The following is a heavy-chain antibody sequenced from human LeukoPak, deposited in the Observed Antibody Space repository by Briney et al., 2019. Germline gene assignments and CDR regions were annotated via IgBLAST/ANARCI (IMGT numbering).Heavy chain of an antibody. V-gene: IGHV3-53*05. D-gene: IGHD2-2*01. CDR3: VKDRYCSSTSCYAPFDY. Sequence: GGSLRLSCAASGFTVSSNYMSWVRQAPGKGLEWVSVIYSGGSTYYADSVKGRFTISRDNSKNTLYLQMSSLRAEDTAVYYCVKDRYCSSTSCYAPFDYWGQGTLVTVSS. CDR2: IYSGGST. J-gene: IGHJ4*02. CDR1: GFTVSSNY.